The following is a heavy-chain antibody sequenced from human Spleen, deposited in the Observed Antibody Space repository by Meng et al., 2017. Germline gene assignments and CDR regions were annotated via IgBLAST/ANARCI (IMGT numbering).Heavy chain of an antibody. CDR3: TTVYGAYGDYVSLDY. J-gene: IGHJ4*02. V-gene: IGHV3-15*01. CDR2: IKSKTDGGTT. D-gene: IGHD4-17*01. Sequence: GESLKISCAASGFTFSSAWMSWVRQAPGKGLEWVGRIKSKTDGGTTDYGAPVKDRVTISRDDSINTLYLQMNSPKTEDTAVYYCTTVYGAYGDYVSLDYWGQGTLVTVSS. CDR1: GFTFSSAW.